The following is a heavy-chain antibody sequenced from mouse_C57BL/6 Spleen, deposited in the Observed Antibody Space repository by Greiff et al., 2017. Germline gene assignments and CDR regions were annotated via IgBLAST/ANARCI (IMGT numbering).Heavy chain of an antibody. CDR1: GFTFTDYY. CDR3: AKGGDDYVLLYY. Sequence: EVQLQQSGPVLVKPGPSVKLSCKASGFTFTDYYMHWVKQSHGQSLEWIGLISPYNCGTSYNQKFKGKATLTVDTSSSPAYMELNSLTSVDSAVYYCAKGGDDYVLLYYWGQGTTLTVSS. D-gene: IGHD2-4*01. V-gene: IGHV1-36*01. J-gene: IGHJ2*01. CDR2: ISPYNCGT.